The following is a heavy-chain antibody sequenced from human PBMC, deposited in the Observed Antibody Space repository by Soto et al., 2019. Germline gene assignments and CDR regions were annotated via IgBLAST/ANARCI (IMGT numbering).Heavy chain of an antibody. D-gene: IGHD3-9*01. CDR3: ARDVPYYDILTGYYAFWFDP. J-gene: IGHJ5*02. Sequence: SETLSLTCAFSGGSISSGGYSWSWIRQPPGKGLEWIGYIYHSGSTYYDPSLKSRVTISVDRSKNQFSLKLSSVTAADTAVYYCARDVPYYDILTGYYAFWFDPWGQGTLVTVSS. CDR1: GGSISSGGYS. V-gene: IGHV4-30-2*01. CDR2: IYHSGST.